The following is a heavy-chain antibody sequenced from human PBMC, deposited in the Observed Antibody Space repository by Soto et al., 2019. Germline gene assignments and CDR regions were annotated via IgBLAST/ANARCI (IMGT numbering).Heavy chain of an antibody. J-gene: IGHJ6*02. CDR3: AREGGMVATYSCCMDD. CDR2: IWYDGSNK. D-gene: IGHD5-12*01. CDR1: GCTFSSYG. V-gene: IGHV3-33*01. Sequence: GGSLRLSCAASGCTFSSYGMHWVRQAPGKGLEWVAVIWYDGSNKYYADSVKGRFTISRDNSKNTLYLQMNSLRAEDTAVYYCAREGGMVATYSCCMDDCGEVTTFT.